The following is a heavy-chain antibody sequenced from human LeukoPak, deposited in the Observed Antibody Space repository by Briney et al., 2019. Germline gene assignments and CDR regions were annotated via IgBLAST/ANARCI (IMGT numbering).Heavy chain of an antibody. D-gene: IGHD7-27*01. CDR2: ISYDGSNK. Sequence: GGSLRLSCVASGFTFSSYGMHWVRQAPGKGLEWVAVISYDGSNKYYADSVKGRFTMSRDNAKSSLFLQMNSLRDEDTAVYYCARDRPNWGIDCWGQGTLVTVSS. V-gene: IGHV3-30*03. CDR1: GFTFSSYG. J-gene: IGHJ4*02. CDR3: ARDRPNWGIDC.